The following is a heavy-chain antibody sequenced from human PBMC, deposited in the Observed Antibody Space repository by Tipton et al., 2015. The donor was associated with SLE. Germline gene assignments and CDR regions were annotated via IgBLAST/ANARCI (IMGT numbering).Heavy chain of an antibody. CDR1: GYSISSGFY. V-gene: IGHV4-38-2*02. Sequence: LRLSCTVSGYSISSGFYWGWIRQPPGKGLEWIGNIYHSGSTFYNPSLKSRVTISVDTSKNQFSLKPSSVTAADTAVYYCARGDGYNFDCWGQGTLVTVSS. CDR2: IYHSGST. D-gene: IGHD5-24*01. CDR3: ARGDGYNFDC. J-gene: IGHJ4*02.